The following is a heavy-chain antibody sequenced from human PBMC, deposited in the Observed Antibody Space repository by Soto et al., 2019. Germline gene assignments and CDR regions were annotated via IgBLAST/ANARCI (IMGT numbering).Heavy chain of an antibody. CDR3: GLASKWELLGYFYGMDV. D-gene: IGHD1-26*01. V-gene: IGHV1-69*01. J-gene: IGHJ6*02. CDR1: GGTFNTFA. CDR2: VIPPFNTP. Sequence: QVQLVQSGAEVKKPGSSAKVSCKASGGTFNTFAFTWVRQAPGQGFEWMGGVIPPFNTPDYAQKFQGRVTITADESTSTVYLELSGLSSDDTAVYFCGLASKWELLGYFYGMDVWGQGTTVIVSS.